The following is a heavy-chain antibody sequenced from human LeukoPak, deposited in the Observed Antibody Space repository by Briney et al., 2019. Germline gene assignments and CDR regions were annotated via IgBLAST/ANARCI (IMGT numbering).Heavy chain of an antibody. Sequence: SQTLSLTCAISGDSVSSNTAAWNWIRLSPSRGLEWLGRTYYWSKWYNDYAVSVKSRITINPDTSKNQFSLQLNSVTPEDTAVYYCARGKKDSGSYYPHPFDYWGQGTLVTVSS. CDR2: TYYWSKWYN. V-gene: IGHV6-1*01. D-gene: IGHD1-26*01. CDR3: ARGKKDSGSYYPHPFDY. J-gene: IGHJ4*02. CDR1: GDSVSSNTAA.